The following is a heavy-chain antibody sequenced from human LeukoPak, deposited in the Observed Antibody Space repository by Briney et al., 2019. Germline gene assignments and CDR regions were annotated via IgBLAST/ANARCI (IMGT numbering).Heavy chain of an antibody. V-gene: IGHV3-11*05. J-gene: IGHJ4*02. CDR3: ARGDGYNFFDY. D-gene: IGHD5-24*01. CDR2: ISSSSSYT. CDR1: GFTFSDYY. Sequence: GGSLRLSCAASGFTFSDYYMSWIRQAPGKGLEWVSYISSSSSYTNYADSVKGRFTISRDNSENTLYLQMKSLRAEDTAVYYCARGDGYNFFDYWGQGTLVTVSS.